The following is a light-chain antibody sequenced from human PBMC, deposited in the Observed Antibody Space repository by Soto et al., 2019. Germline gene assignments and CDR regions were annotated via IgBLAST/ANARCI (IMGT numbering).Light chain of an antibody. CDR1: QSVSNN. J-gene: IGKJ1*01. CDR2: GAS. V-gene: IGKV3-15*01. Sequence: EIVMTQSPATLSVSPGERATLSCRASQSVSNNLAWYQQKPGQAPRLLIYGASTRATGIRARFSGSGSGTEFTRTISSLLSEDFAVYYCQQYNNWPRTFGQGTKVEFK. CDR3: QQYNNWPRT.